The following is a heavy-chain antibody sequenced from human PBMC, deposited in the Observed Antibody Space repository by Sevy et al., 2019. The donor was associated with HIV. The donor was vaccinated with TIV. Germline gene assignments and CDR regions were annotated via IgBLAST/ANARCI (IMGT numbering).Heavy chain of an antibody. V-gene: IGHV4-34*10. CDR1: GGSFNNDY. CDR3: ARSVPSVLTGPVGLFFQVYSGWFDP. Sequence: SETLSLTCAVYGGSFNNDYWTWIRQPPGKGLEWIGEVSRAGTTKYNPSLQSRTTMSLDTYTNHFSLKLTSVTAADTAMYYCARSVPSVLTGPVGLFFQVYSGWFDPWGQGIMVTVSS. D-gene: IGHD2-21*01. CDR2: VSRAGTT. J-gene: IGHJ5*02.